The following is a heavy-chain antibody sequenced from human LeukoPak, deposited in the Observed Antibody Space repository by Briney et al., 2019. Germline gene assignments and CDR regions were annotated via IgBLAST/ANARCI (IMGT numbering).Heavy chain of an antibody. V-gene: IGHV1-69*04. CDR1: GGTFSSYA. Sequence: SVKVSCKASGGTFSSYAIRWVRQAPEQGLEWMGRIIPILGIANYAQKFQGRVTITADKSTSTAYMELSSLRSEDTAVYYCARADDSSGYAAKYWGQGTLVTVSS. D-gene: IGHD3-22*01. CDR2: IIPILGIA. J-gene: IGHJ4*02. CDR3: ARADDSSGYAAKY.